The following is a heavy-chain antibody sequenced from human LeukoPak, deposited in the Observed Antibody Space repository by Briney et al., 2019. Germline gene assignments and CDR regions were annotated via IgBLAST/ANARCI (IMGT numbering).Heavy chain of an antibody. Sequence: GGSLRLSCAASGFTFSSYAMSWVRQVPGRGLEWVSGISGSGGSTYYADSVKGRCTISRDNSKNTLSLQMNSLRAEDTALYYCARGKGIAVSSFDYWGQGTLVTVSS. V-gene: IGHV3-23*01. CDR3: ARGKGIAVSSFDY. D-gene: IGHD6-19*01. CDR2: ISGSGGST. J-gene: IGHJ4*02. CDR1: GFTFSSYA.